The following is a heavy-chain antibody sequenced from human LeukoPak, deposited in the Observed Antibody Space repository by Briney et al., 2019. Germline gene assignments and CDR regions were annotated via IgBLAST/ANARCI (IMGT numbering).Heavy chain of an antibody. Sequence: GRSLRLSCAASGFTFSSYAMHWVRQAPGKGLEWVSYISSSGSTIYYADSVKGRFTISRDNAKNSLYLQMNSLRAEDTAVYYCARALREYYYDAFDIWGQGTMVTVSS. CDR3: ARALREYYYDAFDI. D-gene: IGHD3-10*01. J-gene: IGHJ3*02. CDR1: GFTFSSYA. V-gene: IGHV3-48*04. CDR2: ISSSGSTI.